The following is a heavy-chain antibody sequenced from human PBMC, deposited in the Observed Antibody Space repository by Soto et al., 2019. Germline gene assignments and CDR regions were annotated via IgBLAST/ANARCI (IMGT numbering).Heavy chain of an antibody. D-gene: IGHD1-1*01. CDR1: GFTFSSYA. V-gene: IGHV3-21*01. CDR2: ISSSSSYI. Sequence: GGSLRLSCAASGFTFSSYAMSWVRQASGKGLEWVSSISSSSSYIYYADSVKGRFTISRDNAKNLLYLQMNSLRAEDTAVYYCARVQLERRHYYYYYMDVWGKGTTVTVSS. J-gene: IGHJ6*03. CDR3: ARVQLERRHYYYYYMDV.